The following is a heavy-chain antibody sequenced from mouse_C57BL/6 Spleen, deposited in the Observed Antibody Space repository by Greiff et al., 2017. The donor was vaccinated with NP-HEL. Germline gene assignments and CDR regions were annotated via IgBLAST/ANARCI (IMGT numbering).Heavy chain of an antibody. CDR1: GYTFTDYY. J-gene: IGHJ2*01. Sequence: EVQLQQSGPELVKPGASVKISCKASGYTFTDYYMNWVKQSHGKSLEWIGDINPNNGGTSYNQKFKGKATLTVDKSSSTAYMELRSLTSEDSAVYYCARDYYGSGRFDYWGQGTTLTVSS. D-gene: IGHD1-1*01. V-gene: IGHV1-26*01. CDR2: INPNNGGT. CDR3: ARDYYGSGRFDY.